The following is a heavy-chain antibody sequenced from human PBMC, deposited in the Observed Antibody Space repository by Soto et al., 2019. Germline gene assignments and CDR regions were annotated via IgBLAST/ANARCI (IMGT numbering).Heavy chain of an antibody. CDR2: TYYRSRWYS. CDR1: GDSVSSNGAA. J-gene: IGHJ4*02. V-gene: IGHV6-1*01. D-gene: IGHD4-4*01. Sequence: PSQTLSLTCAISGDSVSSNGAAWNWIRQSPSRGLEWLGRTYYRSRWYSDYAPSVKSRITVNPDTSQNQFSLRLNSVTPEDTAIYYCARGPPGFHSAFDFWGQGTLVTVSS. CDR3: ARGPPGFHSAFDF.